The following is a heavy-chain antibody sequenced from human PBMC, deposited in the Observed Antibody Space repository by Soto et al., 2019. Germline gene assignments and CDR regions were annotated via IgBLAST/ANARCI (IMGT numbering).Heavy chain of an antibody. Sequence: SETLSLTCTVSGGSISSYYWSWIRQPPGKGLEWIGYIYYSGSTNYNPSLKSRVTISVDTSKNQFSLKLSSVTAADTAVYYCARAGGSAAYFDPWGQGTLVTVSS. CDR2: IYYSGST. D-gene: IGHD2-21*01. CDR3: ARAGGSAAYFDP. V-gene: IGHV4-59*08. J-gene: IGHJ5*02. CDR1: GGSISSYY.